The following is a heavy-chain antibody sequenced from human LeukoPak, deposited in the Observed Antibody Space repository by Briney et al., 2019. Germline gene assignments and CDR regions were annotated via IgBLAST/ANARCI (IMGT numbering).Heavy chain of an antibody. CDR3: AKDQGRDTALVGTNTNQDY. D-gene: IGHD5-18*01. Sequence: GGSLRLSCAASGFTFSSYGMNWVRQAPGKGLEWVAVISYDGSNKYYADSVKGRFTISRDNSKNTLYLQMNSLRAEDTAVYYCAKDQGRDTALVGTNTNQDYWGQETLVTVSS. V-gene: IGHV3-30*18. J-gene: IGHJ4*02. CDR2: ISYDGSNK. CDR1: GFTFSSYG.